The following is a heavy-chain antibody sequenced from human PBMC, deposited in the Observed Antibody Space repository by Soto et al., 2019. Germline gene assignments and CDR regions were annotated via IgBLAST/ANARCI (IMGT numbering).Heavy chain of an antibody. CDR1: GGSISSGGYY. V-gene: IGHV4-31*03. D-gene: IGHD7-27*01. CDR3: ARGLPNLYYFDY. CDR2: LYYSWST. Sequence: PSETLSLTCTVSGGSISSGGYYWSWIRHHPGKGLEWIGYLYYSWSTYYNPSLKSRVTISVDTSKNQFSLKLSSVTAADTAVYYCARGLPNLYYFDYWAQGTLVTVSS. J-gene: IGHJ4*02.